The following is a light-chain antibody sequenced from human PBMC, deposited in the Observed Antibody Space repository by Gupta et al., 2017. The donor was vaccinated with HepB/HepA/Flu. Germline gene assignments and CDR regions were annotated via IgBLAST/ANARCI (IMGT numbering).Light chain of an antibody. J-gene: IGKJ4*01. CDR1: QDISNR. V-gene: IGKV1-33*01. CDR3: QQYDNLPRSLT. CDR2: DAS. Sequence: DLQMNQSPFSLSASVGDRVTITCQASQDISNRLYWYQQRPGRAPKLLIYDASNLETGVPSRFSGSGSGTDFTFTISSLQPEDIATYYCQQYDNLPRSLTFGGGTKVEIK.